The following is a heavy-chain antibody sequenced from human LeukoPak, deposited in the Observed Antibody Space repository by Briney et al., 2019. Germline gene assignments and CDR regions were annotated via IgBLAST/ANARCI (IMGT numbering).Heavy chain of an antibody. J-gene: IGHJ4*02. CDR1: GYTFNGYY. CDR3: ARESSGSYGY. D-gene: IGHD1-26*01. V-gene: IGHV1-2*02. CDR2: INPNSGGT. Sequence: ASVKVSCKGSGYTFNGYYMYWVRLAPGQGLEGMGWINPNSGGTNYAQKFQGRVTVTRDTSISTAYMVLSRLRSDDTAVYHCARESSGSYGYWGQGTLVTVSS.